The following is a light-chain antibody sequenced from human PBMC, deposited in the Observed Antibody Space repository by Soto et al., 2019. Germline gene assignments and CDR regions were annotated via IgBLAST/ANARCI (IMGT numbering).Light chain of an antibody. V-gene: IGKV3-15*01. Sequence: EIVMTQSPATLSVSPGGRATLSCRASQSVSSYLAWYQQRPGQPPRLLIYRASTRATGIPARFRGSGSGTEFSLTITSRKSEAFDVSYCQRYSNGPLPYTFGQGTKLEI. CDR3: QRYSNGPLPYT. CDR1: QSVSSY. CDR2: RAS. J-gene: IGKJ2*01.